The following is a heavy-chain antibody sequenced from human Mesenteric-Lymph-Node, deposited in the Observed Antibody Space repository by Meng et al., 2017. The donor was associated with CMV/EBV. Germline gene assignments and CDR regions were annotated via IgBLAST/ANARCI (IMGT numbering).Heavy chain of an antibody. Sequence: ASVKVSCKASGYTFTGYYMQWVRQAPGQGLEWMGWINPHSGDTKYTQKFQGRVTMTRDMSADDTVYMELTRLKYDDSAVYRCASSTSGVVIGILKRYNWFDPWGQGTLVTVSS. CDR3: ASSTSGVVIGILKRYNWFDP. V-gene: IGHV1-2*02. J-gene: IGHJ5*02. CDR2: INPHSGDT. D-gene: IGHD2-21*01. CDR1: GYTFTGYY.